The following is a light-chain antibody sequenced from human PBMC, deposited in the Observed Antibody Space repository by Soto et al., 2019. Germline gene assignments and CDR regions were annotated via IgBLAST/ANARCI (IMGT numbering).Light chain of an antibody. V-gene: IGKV3-15*01. CDR1: QSISNN. Sequence: EIVMTQSPATLSVSPGERATLSCRASQSISNNLARYQQKPGQAPRLLIYGASTRATGIPARFSGSGSGTEFTLTISSLQSEDFEVYYCQQYNNWPRTFGQGTKVEIK. J-gene: IGKJ1*01. CDR2: GAS. CDR3: QQYNNWPRT.